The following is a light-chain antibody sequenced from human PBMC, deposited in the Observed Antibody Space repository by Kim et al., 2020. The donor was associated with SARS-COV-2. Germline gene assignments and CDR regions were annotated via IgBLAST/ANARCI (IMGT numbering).Light chain of an antibody. CDR2: EDS. Sequence: SYELTQPPSVSVSPGQTASITCSGHKLGDRYVSWYQQRPGQSPVVVIYEDSKRPSGIPERFSGSNSGNTATLTISGTQAMDEADYYCQAWASSTGVFGGG. CDR1: KLGDRY. V-gene: IGLV3-1*01. CDR3: QAWASSTGV. J-gene: IGLJ2*01.